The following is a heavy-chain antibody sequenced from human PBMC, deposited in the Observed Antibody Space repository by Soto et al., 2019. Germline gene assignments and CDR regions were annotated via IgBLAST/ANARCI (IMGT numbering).Heavy chain of an antibody. J-gene: IGHJ5*02. V-gene: IGHV3-23*01. CDR1: GFTFSSYA. CDR3: AKDWRELSLGDH. CDR2: ISGSGGST. Sequence: EVQLLESGGGLVQPGGSLRLSCAASGFTFSSYAMSWVRQAPGKGLEWVSAISGSGGSTYYADSVTGRFNIYRDNSKHTLYLQRNSLRAEDTAVYYCAKDWRELSLGDHWGQGPLVNVSS. D-gene: IGHD3-16*02.